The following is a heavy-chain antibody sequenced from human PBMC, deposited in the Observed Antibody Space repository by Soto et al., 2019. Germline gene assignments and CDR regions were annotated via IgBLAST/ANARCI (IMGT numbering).Heavy chain of an antibody. D-gene: IGHD3-22*01. V-gene: IGHV4-61*01. CDR1: GGSVSSGSYY. CDR3: ARNIHDSSGYYYVLAFDI. J-gene: IGHJ3*02. Sequence: SETLSLTCTVSGGSVSSGSYYWSWIRQPPGKGLEWIGYIYYSGSTNYNPSLKSRVTISVDTSKNQFSLKLSSVTAADTAVYYCARNIHDSSGYYYVLAFDIWGQGTMVTV. CDR2: IYYSGST.